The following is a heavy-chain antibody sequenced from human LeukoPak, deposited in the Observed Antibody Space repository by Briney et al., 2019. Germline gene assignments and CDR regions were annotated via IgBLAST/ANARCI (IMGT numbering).Heavy chain of an antibody. D-gene: IGHD3-22*01. CDR1: GGSISSYY. V-gene: IGHV4-59*01. J-gene: IGHJ6*02. CDR3: ATTYYYDSSGYYSYYYYYGMDV. Sequence: PSETLSLTCTVSGGSISSYYWSWTRQPPGKGLEWIGYIYYSGSTNYNPSLKSRVTISVDTSKNQFSLKLSSVTAADTAVYYCATTYYYDSSGYYSYYYYYGMDVWGQGTTVTVSS. CDR2: IYYSGST.